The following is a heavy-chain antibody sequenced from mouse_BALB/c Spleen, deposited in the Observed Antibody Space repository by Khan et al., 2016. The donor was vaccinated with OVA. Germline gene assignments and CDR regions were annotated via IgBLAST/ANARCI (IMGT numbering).Heavy chain of an antibody. V-gene: IGHV3-2*02. Sequence: EVQLQESGPGLVKPSQSLSLTCTVTGYSITSDYAWNWIRQFPGNKLEWMGYISYSGRTSSNPSLKSRISITRDTSKNQFFLQLNSVTTEDTATYYCARPVTITTVVATDFDYWGQGTTLTGSS. CDR3: ARPVTITTVVATDFDY. J-gene: IGHJ2*01. D-gene: IGHD1-1*01. CDR1: GYSITSDYA. CDR2: ISYSGRT.